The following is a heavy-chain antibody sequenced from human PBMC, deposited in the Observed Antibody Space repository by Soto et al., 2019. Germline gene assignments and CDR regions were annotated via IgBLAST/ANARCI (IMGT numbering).Heavy chain of an antibody. CDR1: GFSLSTSGVG. CDR2: LYWDDDK. V-gene: IGHV2-5*02. J-gene: IGHJ4*02. Sequence: QITLKESGPPLVKPTQTLTLTCTFSGFSLSTSGVGVGWIRQPPGKALEWLALLYWDDDKRYSPSLNSRITITKDTSKHQVVLTMTNMDPVDTATYYCAHSRPPRLLDHWGQGTLVTVSS. CDR3: AHSRPPRLLDH. D-gene: IGHD6-6*01.